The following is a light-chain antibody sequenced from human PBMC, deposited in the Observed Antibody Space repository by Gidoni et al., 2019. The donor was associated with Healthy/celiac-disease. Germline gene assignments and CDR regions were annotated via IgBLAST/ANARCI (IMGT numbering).Light chain of an antibody. CDR2: QDS. CDR1: KLGDKY. CDR3: QAWDSSTVV. V-gene: IGLV3-1*01. J-gene: IGLJ2*01. Sequence: SYELTQPPSVSVSPGQTASITCSGDKLGDKYACWYQQKPGQSPVLVIHQDSKRPSGIPERFSGSSSGNTATLTISGTQAMDEADYYCQAWDSSTVVFDGGTKLTVL.